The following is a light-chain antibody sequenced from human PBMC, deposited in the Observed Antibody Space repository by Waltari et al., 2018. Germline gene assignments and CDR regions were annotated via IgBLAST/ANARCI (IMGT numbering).Light chain of an antibody. CDR2: KAS. Sequence: MQMPQSPSNLSTFVGDIVTIPCRASQSVSTWLAWFQQKPGKAPKLVVYKASTLESGVPSRFSGRGSGTEFTLTISSLQPDDFATYYCQQYNSRSPWTFGQGTKVEIK. V-gene: IGKV1-5*03. CDR3: QQYNSRSPWT. CDR1: QSVSTW. J-gene: IGKJ1*01.